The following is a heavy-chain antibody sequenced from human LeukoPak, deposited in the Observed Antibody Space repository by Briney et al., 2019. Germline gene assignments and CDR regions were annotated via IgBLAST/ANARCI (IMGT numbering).Heavy chain of an antibody. D-gene: IGHD6-6*01. V-gene: IGHV3-74*01. CDR3: ARGPNSNWSGLDF. Sequence: GGSLRLSCTASGFSFSGHWMHWARQLPGKGLVWVSRISPTGSTTSYADSVKGRFTVSRDNAKNTLYLQVNNLRAEDTAVYYCARGPNSNWSGLDFWGQGALLTVSS. CDR2: ISPTGSTT. J-gene: IGHJ4*02. CDR1: GFSFSGHW.